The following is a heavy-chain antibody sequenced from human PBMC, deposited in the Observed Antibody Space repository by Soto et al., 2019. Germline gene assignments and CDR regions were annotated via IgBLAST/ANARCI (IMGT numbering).Heavy chain of an antibody. CDR1: GFTFSSYE. CDR2: ISSSGSTI. CDR3: ATHLNYYDSGGYSNPFDY. Sequence: GGSLRLSCAASGFTFSSYEMNWVRQAPGKGLEWVSYISSSGSTIYYADSVKGRFTISRDNAKNSLYLQMNSLRAEDTAVYYCATHLNYYDSGGYSNPFDYWGQGTLVT. J-gene: IGHJ4*02. D-gene: IGHD3-22*01. V-gene: IGHV3-48*03.